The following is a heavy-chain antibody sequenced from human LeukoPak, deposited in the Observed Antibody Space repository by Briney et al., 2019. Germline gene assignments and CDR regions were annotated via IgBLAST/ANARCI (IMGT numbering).Heavy chain of an antibody. CDR2: IRYDGSNK. CDR3: ARGPYSSSSDYFQH. CDR1: GFTFSSYG. V-gene: IGHV3-30*02. Sequence: GGSLRLSCAASGFTFSSYGMHWVRQAPGKGLEWVAFIRYDGSNKYYADSVKGRFTISRDNAKNSLYLQMDSLRAEDTAVYYCARGPYSSSSDYFQHWGQGTLVTVSS. D-gene: IGHD6-6*01. J-gene: IGHJ1*01.